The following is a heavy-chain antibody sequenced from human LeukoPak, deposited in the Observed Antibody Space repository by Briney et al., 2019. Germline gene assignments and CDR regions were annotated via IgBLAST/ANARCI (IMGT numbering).Heavy chain of an antibody. Sequence: SGPTPVKPTQTLTLTCTFSGFSLSTFGVGLGSIRQPPGTALEWLALIYWNDDKRYSPSLKSRLTITKDTSKNQVVLTMTNMDPVDTATYYCAHMAYFPDYWGQGTLVTVSS. J-gene: IGHJ4*02. CDR3: AHMAYFPDY. V-gene: IGHV2-5*01. D-gene: IGHD3-10*01. CDR2: IYWNDDK. CDR1: GFSLSTFGVG.